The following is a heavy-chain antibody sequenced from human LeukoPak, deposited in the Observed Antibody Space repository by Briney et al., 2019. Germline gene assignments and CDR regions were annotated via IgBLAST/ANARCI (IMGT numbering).Heavy chain of an antibody. Sequence: GGSLRLSCAASGLTVSSNYMSWVRQAPGKGLEWVSIIYSGGSTYYADSVKGRFTISRDDSKNTLYLQMNSLRAEDTAVYYCARAPGYCSGGSCYSLLDYWGQGTLVTVSS. V-gene: IGHV3-53*01. J-gene: IGHJ4*02. CDR3: ARAPGYCSGGSCYSLLDY. D-gene: IGHD2-15*01. CDR2: IYSGGST. CDR1: GLTVSSNY.